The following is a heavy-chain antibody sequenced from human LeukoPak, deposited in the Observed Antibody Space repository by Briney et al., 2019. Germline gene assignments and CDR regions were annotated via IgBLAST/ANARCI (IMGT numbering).Heavy chain of an antibody. D-gene: IGHD6-19*01. V-gene: IGHV1-69*06. J-gene: IGHJ4*02. CDR3: ARAVGYSSGWYFDY. CDR2: IIPIFGTA. Sequence: GASVKVSCKASGGTFSSYAISWVRQAPGQGLEWMGGIIPIFGTANYAQKFQGRVTITADKSTSTAYMELSSLRSEDTAVYYCARAVGYSSGWYFDYWGQGTLVTVSS. CDR1: GGTFSSYA.